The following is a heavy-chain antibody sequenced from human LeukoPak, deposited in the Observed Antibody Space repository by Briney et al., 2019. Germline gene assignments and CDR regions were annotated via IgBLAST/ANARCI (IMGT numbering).Heavy chain of an antibody. V-gene: IGHV3-7*01. J-gene: IGHJ6*03. CDR2: IKQDGSEK. D-gene: IGHD6-19*01. Sequence: GGSLRLSCAASGFTFSSHWMSWVRQAPGKGLEWVANIKQDGSEKYYVDSVKGRFTISRDNAKNSLYLQMNSLRAEDTAVYYCARQDSSGWYNYYYYMDVWGKGTTVTVSS. CDR3: ARQDSSGWYNYYYYMDV. CDR1: GFTFSSHW.